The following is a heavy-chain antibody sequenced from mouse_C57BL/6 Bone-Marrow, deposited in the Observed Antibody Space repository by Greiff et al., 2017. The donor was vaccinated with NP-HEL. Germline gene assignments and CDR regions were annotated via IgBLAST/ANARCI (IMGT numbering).Heavy chain of an antibody. CDR2: ISDGGSYT. CDR1: GFTFSSYA. V-gene: IGHV5-4*01. Sequence: EVKLMESGGGLVKPGGSLKLSCAASGFTFSSYAMSWVRQTPEKRLEWVATISDGGSYTYYPDNVKGRFTISRDNAKNNLYLQMSHLKSEDTAMYYCARETTVVDYYAIDYWGQGTSVTVSS. CDR3: ARETTVVDYYAIDY. J-gene: IGHJ4*01. D-gene: IGHD1-1*01.